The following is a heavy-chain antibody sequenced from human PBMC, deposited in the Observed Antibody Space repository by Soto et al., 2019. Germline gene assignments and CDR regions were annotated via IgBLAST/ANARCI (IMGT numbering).Heavy chain of an antibody. D-gene: IGHD2-15*01. V-gene: IGHV4-61*01. CDR3: ARGLYCSGGSCYWPRPRGYYYYYMDV. CDR2: IYYSGST. J-gene: IGHJ6*03. CDR1: GGSISSSSYY. Sequence: SETLSLTCTVSGGSISSSSYYWSWIRQPPGKGLEWIGYIYYSGSTNYKPSLKSRVTISVDTSKNQFSLKLSSVTAADTAVYYCARGLYCSGGSCYWPRPRGYYYYYMDVWGKGTTVTVSS.